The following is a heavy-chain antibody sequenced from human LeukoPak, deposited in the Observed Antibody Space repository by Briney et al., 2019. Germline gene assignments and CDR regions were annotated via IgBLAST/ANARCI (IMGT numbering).Heavy chain of an antibody. D-gene: IGHD3-16*01. Sequence: GGSLRLFCAASGFTFSSYGMHWVRQAPGKGLEWVAFIRYDGSNKYYADSVKSRFTISRDNSKNTLYLQMNSLRAEDTAVYYCAKDRVGTAELRYYYYYMDVWGKGTTVTVSS. CDR3: AKDRVGTAELRYYYYYMDV. V-gene: IGHV3-30*02. CDR1: GFTFSSYG. CDR2: IRYDGSNK. J-gene: IGHJ6*03.